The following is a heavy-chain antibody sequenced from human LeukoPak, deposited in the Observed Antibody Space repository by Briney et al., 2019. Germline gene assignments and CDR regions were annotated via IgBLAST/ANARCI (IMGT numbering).Heavy chain of an antibody. J-gene: IGHJ1*01. CDR3: ARDLGYSSSWFPSAEGYFQH. CDR1: GFTFTNHG. D-gene: IGHD6-13*01. V-gene: IGHV3-33*01. Sequence: PGGSLRLSCAASGFTFTNHGFHWVRQAPGKGLEWVALIWYDGSKKVYVDSVKGRFTISRDDLKNTLYLQMNSLRDEDTAVYYCARDLGYSSSWFPSAEGYFQHWGQGTLVTVSS. CDR2: IWYDGSKK.